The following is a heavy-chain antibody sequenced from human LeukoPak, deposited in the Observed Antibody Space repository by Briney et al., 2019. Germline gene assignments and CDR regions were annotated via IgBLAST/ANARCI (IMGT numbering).Heavy chain of an antibody. CDR1: GFTFSSYA. CDR2: ISGSGGST. CDR3: AKGPADYDILIALPYFDY. D-gene: IGHD3-9*01. Sequence: GGSLRLSCAASGFTFSSYAMSWVRQAPGKGLEWVSAISGSGGSTYYADSVEGRFTISRDNSKNTLYLQMNSLRAEDTAVYYCAKGPADYDILIALPYFDYWGQGTLVTVSS. J-gene: IGHJ4*02. V-gene: IGHV3-23*01.